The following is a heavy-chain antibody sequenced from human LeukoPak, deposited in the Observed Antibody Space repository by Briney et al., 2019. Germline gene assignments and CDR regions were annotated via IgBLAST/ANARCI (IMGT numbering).Heavy chain of an antibody. CDR2: IKCYGSSP. V-gene: IGHV3-74*01. J-gene: IGHJ4*02. D-gene: IGHD5-24*01. Sequence: GGSLRLSCTASGFPFSSCFWMHWVRHAPGKGLVWGSGIKCYGSSPTYPDSLKCRLTVSRDSAKNSLYLQMNSLRAEDTAVYYCARDGYNPTSNIPDYWGQGTLVTVSS. CDR1: GFPFSSCFW. CDR3: ARDGYNPTSNIPDY.